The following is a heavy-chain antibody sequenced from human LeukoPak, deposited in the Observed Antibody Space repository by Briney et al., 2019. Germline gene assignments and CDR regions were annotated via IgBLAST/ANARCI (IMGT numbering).Heavy chain of an antibody. Sequence: SQTLSLTCTVSGGSISSGDYYWGWIRQPPGKGLEWIGSIYHSGSTYYNPSLKSRVTISVDTSKNQFSLKLSSVTAADTAVYYCARGIAAAGYWGQGTLVTVSS. J-gene: IGHJ4*02. D-gene: IGHD6-13*01. CDR3: ARGIAAAGY. V-gene: IGHV4-39*07. CDR1: GGSISSGDYY. CDR2: IYHSGST.